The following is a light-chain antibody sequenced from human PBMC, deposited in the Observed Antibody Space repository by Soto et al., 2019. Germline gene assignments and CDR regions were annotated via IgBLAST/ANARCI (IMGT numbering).Light chain of an antibody. J-gene: IGLJ2*01. V-gene: IGLV1-44*01. CDR2: SNN. CDR1: SSNIGINT. CDR3: AAWDGSLNGVV. Sequence: QSVLTQPPSASGTPGQRVTISCSGSSSNIGINTVNWYQQLPGTAPKLLIYSNNQRPSGVPDRFSGSKSGTSASLAISGLQSEDEADYYCAAWDGSLNGVVFGGGTKLTVI.